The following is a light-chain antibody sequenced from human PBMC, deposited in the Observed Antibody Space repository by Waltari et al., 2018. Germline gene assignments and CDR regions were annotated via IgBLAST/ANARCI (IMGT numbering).Light chain of an antibody. CDR1: SSDVGGYNY. Sequence: QSALTHPPSASGSPGQSVTISCTGTSSDVGGYNYVSWYQQHPGKATKLMIYEVSKRPSGVPDRFSGSKSGNTASLTVSGLQAEDEADYYCSSYAGSNNYVFGTGTKVTVL. CDR2: EVS. J-gene: IGLJ1*01. V-gene: IGLV2-8*01. CDR3: SSYAGSNNYV.